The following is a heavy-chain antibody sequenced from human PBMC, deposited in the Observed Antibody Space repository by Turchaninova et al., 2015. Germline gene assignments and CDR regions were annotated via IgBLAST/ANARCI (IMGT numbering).Heavy chain of an antibody. CDR3: AKFKEIGSGSHWYFDL. V-gene: IGHV3-23*04. J-gene: IGHJ2*01. CDR1: GFTFSSYA. D-gene: IGHD3-22*01. CDR2: ITGSSGST. Sequence: EVQLVESGGGLVQPGGSLRLSCAASGFTFSSYAMRWVRQAPGEGREWGATITGSSGSTYCADSGKGRFTISRDNSKNTLYLQTNSLRAEDMAVYYCAKFKEIGSGSHWYFDLWGRGTLVTVSS.